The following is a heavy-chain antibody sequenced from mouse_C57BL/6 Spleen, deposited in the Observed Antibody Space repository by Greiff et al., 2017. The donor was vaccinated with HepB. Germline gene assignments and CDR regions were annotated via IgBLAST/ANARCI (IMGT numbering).Heavy chain of an antibody. CDR2: IDPENGDT. V-gene: IGHV14-4*01. D-gene: IGHD1-1*01. Sequence: VQLKQSGAELVRPGASVKLSCTASGFNIKDDYMHWVKQRPEQGLEWIGWIDPENGDTEYASKFQGKATITEDTSSNTAYLQLSSLTSEDTAVYYCTYYYYGSSLETYWGQGTTLTVSS. J-gene: IGHJ2*01. CDR1: GFNIKDDY. CDR3: TYYYYGSSLETY.